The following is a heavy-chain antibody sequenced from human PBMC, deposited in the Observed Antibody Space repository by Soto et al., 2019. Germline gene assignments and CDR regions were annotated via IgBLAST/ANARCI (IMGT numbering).Heavy chain of an antibody. CDR2: IYNSGST. J-gene: IGHJ4*02. V-gene: IGHV4-31*03. CDR1: GGSVISGGYY. Sequence: SDTLSLTCTVSGGSVISGGYYWSWIRQRPGKGLEYIGYIYNSGSTYYNPSLQSRVAISRDTSKNLFSLKLSSVTAADTAVYYCARGCYGRLGPFGFWGQGTLVTVSS. D-gene: IGHD5-18*01. CDR3: ARGCYGRLGPFGF.